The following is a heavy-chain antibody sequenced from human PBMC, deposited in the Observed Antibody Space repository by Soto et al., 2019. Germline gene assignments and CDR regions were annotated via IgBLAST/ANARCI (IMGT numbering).Heavy chain of an antibody. J-gene: IGHJ6*02. CDR3: AREIYPPRPYYDILTGHEAPYYYYGMDV. V-gene: IGHV3-30-3*01. CDR2: ISYDGSNK. CDR1: GFTFSSYA. D-gene: IGHD3-9*01. Sequence: GGSLRLSCAASGFTFSSYAMHWVRQAPGKGLEWVAVISYDGSNKYYADSVKGRFTISRDNSKNTLYLQMNSLRAEDTAVYYCAREIYPPRPYYDILTGHEAPYYYYGMDVWGQGTTVTVSS.